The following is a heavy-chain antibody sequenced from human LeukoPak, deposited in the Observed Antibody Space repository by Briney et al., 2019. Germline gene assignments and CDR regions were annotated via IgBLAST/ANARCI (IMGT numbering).Heavy chain of an antibody. CDR3: ARGPAARYYFDY. CDR1: GGSFSGYY. CDR2: INHSGST. Sequence: SETLSLTCAVYGGSFSGYYWSWIRQPPGKGLEWIGEINHSGSTNYNPCLKSRVTISVDTSKNQFSLKLSSVTAADTAVYYCARGPAARYYFDYWGQGTLVTVSS. V-gene: IGHV4-34*01. D-gene: IGHD6-6*01. J-gene: IGHJ4*02.